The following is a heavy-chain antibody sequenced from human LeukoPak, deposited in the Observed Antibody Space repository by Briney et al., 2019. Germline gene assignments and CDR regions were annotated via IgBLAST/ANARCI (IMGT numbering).Heavy chain of an antibody. D-gene: IGHD3-10*01. CDR3: AKDRGIISDY. Sequence: GGSLRLSCAASGFTFTNYAMSWVRQTPGKGLEWVSATVGSRPDTYHADSVKGRFTVSRDNSKNTLYLQMNSLRVEDTAVYYCAKDRGIISDYWGQGTLVTVSS. CDR2: TVGSRPDT. CDR1: GFTFTNYA. J-gene: IGHJ4*02. V-gene: IGHV3-23*01.